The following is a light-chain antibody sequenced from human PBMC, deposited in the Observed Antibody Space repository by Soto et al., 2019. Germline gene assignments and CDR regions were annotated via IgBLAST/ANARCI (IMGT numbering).Light chain of an antibody. CDR2: EVT. Sequence: QSALTQPPSASGSPGQSVAISCTGTSSDVGGYNYVSWYQQHPGKAPKLMFYEVTKRPSGVPDRFSGSKSGNTASLTVSGLQAEDEADYYCSSYAGSNKRVFGTGTKSPS. J-gene: IGLJ1*01. CDR3: SSYAGSNKRV. CDR1: SSDVGGYNY. V-gene: IGLV2-8*01.